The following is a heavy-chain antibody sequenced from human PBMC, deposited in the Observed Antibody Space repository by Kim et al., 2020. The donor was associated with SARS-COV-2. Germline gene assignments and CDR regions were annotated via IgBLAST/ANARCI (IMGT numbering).Heavy chain of an antibody. CDR3: AREVFAATPGGGGPPNIYYYGMDV. V-gene: IGHV3-7*01. J-gene: IGHJ6*02. Sequence: GGSLRLSCTDSGLTFSRFWMTWVRQAPGKGLEWVANIKQDGGESYYVDSVKGRFTISRDNAKNSLFLQMNSLRAEDTAVYYCAREVFAATPGGGGPPNIYYYGMDVWGQGTTVTVSS. CDR1: GLTFSRFW. D-gene: IGHD2-8*02. CDR2: IKQDGGES.